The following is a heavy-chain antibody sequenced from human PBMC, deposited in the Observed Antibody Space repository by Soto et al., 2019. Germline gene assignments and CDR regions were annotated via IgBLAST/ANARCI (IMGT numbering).Heavy chain of an antibody. CDR3: AKGHARAVGGIGYYFDY. V-gene: IGHV3-30*18. Sequence: QVQLVESGGGVVQPGRSPRLSCAASGFTFSSYGMHWVRQAPGKGLEWVAVISYDGSNKYYADSVKGRFTISRDNSKNTLYLQMNSLRAEDTAVYYCAKGHARAVGGIGYYFDYWGQGTLVTVSS. CDR1: GFTFSSYG. J-gene: IGHJ4*02. D-gene: IGHD6-19*01. CDR2: ISYDGSNK.